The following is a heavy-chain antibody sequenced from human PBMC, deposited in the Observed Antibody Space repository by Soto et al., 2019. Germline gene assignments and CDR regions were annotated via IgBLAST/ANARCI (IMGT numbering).Heavy chain of an antibody. CDR2: IYYSGST. Sequence: SETLSLTGTVSGGCISSYYWSWIRQPPGKGLEWIGYIYYSGSTNYNPSLKSRVTISVDTSKNQFSLKLSSVTAADTALYYCAKVFYPEGGNYFDHSGQGTLVTVSS. CDR3: AKVFYPEGGNYFDH. J-gene: IGHJ4*02. CDR1: GGCISSYY. V-gene: IGHV4-59*01.